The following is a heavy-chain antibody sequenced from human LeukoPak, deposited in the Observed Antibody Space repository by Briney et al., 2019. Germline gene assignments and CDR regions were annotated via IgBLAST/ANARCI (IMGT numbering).Heavy chain of an antibody. CDR2: ISYDGSNK. J-gene: IGHJ4*02. Sequence: RTGGSLRLSCAASGFTFSSYGMHWVRQAPGKGLEWVAVISYDGSNKYYADSVKGRFTISRDNSKNTLYLQMNSLRAEDTAVYYCARRVPVAGTIDYWGLGTLVTVSS. CDR1: GFTFSSYG. D-gene: IGHD6-19*01. CDR3: ARRVPVAGTIDY. V-gene: IGHV3-30*03.